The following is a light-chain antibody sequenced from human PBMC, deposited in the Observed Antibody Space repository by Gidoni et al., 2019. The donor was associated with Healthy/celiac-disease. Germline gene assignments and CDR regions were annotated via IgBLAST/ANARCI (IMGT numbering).Light chain of an antibody. V-gene: IGKV3-20*01. CDR3: QQYGSSPRT. J-gene: IGKJ1*01. CDR2: GAS. Sequence: EIVLTQSPGTLSVSPGERATLSCRASQSVSSSYLAWYQQKPGQAPRLLIYGASSRATGIPDRFSGSGSGTDFTLTIRSLEPEDFAVYYCQQYGSSPRTFGQGTKVEIQ. CDR1: QSVSSSY.